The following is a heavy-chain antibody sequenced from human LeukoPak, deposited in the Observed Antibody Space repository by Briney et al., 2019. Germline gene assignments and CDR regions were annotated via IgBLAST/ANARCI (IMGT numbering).Heavy chain of an antibody. CDR2: ITNSGNSK. CDR3: GRDSRSILIDV. CDR1: EFTFSSYS. D-gene: IGHD3-3*01. J-gene: IGHJ4*02. V-gene: IGHV3-48*01. Sequence: GGSLRLSCAASEFTFSSYSMNWVRQAPGKGLEWVSYITNSGNSKSYADSVKGRFTISRDNTKNSLYLQMNSLRVEDTAVYYCGRDSRSILIDVWGQGTPVTISS.